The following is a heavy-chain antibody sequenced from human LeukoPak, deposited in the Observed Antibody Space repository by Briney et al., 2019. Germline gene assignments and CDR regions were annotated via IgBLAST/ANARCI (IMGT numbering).Heavy chain of an antibody. Sequence: ASVKVSCKASGYTFTSYGISWVRQAPGQGLEWMGTINPSGGSTSYAQKFQGRVTMTRDTSTSTVYMELSSLRSEDTAVYYCARAPNHYYDSSGYRFDYWGQGTLVTVSS. D-gene: IGHD3-22*01. J-gene: IGHJ4*02. CDR1: GYTFTSYG. CDR2: INPSGGST. V-gene: IGHV1-46*01. CDR3: ARAPNHYYDSSGYRFDY.